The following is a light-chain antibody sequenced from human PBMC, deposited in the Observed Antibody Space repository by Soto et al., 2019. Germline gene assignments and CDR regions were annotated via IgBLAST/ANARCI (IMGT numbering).Light chain of an antibody. V-gene: IGKV3-15*01. CDR3: QQYNKWPRT. Sequence: EIVMTQSPATLSVSPGERATLSCRASQSVSSNLGWYQQKPGPAPRLLIYGASTRATGIPARFSGSGSGTEFTLTISSLQSEDFAVYYCQQYNKWPRTFGQGTKVDI. CDR2: GAS. CDR1: QSVSSN. J-gene: IGKJ1*01.